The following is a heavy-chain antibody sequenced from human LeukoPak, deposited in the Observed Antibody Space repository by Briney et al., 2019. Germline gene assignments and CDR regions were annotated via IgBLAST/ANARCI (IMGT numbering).Heavy chain of an antibody. CDR3: TRVTTNGYFEY. Sequence: AGGSLRLSCAASGFTFGSYWMAWVRQAPGKGLEWVASIKFDESEKHYVDSVKGRFTISRDTAKNSLYLQMNSLGAEDTAVYFCTRVTTNGYFEYWGQGTLVTVSS. J-gene: IGHJ4*02. CDR1: GFTFGSYW. CDR2: IKFDESEK. V-gene: IGHV3-7*04. D-gene: IGHD1-1*01.